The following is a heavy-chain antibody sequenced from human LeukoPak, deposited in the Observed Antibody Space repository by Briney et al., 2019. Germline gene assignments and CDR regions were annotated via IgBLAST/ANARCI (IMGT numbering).Heavy chain of an antibody. D-gene: IGHD2-15*01. Sequence: GSLRLSCAASGFTFSTYPMNWVRQAPGKGLEWIGEIHHRGSTNYNPSLRSRVTISVDTSKNQFSLKMTSVTAADTAVYYCATPNDAFDMWGQGTMVTVSS. V-gene: IGHV4-34*08. CDR1: GFTFSTYP. CDR3: ATPNDAFDM. J-gene: IGHJ3*02. CDR2: IHHRGST.